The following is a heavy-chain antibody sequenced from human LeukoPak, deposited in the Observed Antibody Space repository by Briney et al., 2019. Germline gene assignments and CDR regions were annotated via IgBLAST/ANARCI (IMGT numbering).Heavy chain of an antibody. CDR2: ITGDGST. CDR1: GFTLFSTYW. CDR3: ATTMAATGQSFY. Sequence: GGSLRPSCAASGFTLFSTYWIHWVRQAPGKRLVWVSHITGDGSTRYADSVKGRLTVSRDNARTTVYLQMNSLPLKDTGITDRATTMAATGQSFYWGQGTLVTLSS. D-gene: IGHD6-13*01. J-gene: IGHJ4*02. V-gene: IGHV3-74*01.